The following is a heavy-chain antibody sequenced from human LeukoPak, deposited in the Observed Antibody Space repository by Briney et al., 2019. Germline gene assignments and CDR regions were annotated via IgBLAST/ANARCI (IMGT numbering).Heavy chain of an antibody. CDR1: GGSISSSSYY. CDR2: IYYSGST. D-gene: IGHD3-3*01. V-gene: IGHV4-39*01. CDR3: ARHTITYPYYDFWSGPNWFDP. Sequence: SETLSLNCTVSGGSISSSSYYLGWIRQPPGKGLEWILSIYYSGSTYYNPSLKSRVTISVDTSKNQFSLKLSSVTAADTAVYYCARHTITYPYYDFWSGPNWFDPWGQGTLVTVSS. J-gene: IGHJ5*02.